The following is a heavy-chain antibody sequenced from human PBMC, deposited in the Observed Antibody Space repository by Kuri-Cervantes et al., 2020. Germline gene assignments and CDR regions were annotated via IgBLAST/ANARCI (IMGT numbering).Heavy chain of an antibody. D-gene: IGHD6-13*01. Sequence: ASVKVSCKASGYIFTSYAMHWVRQAPGQRLEWMGWSNAGNGNTNYAQKLQGRVTMTTDTSTSTAYMELRSLRSDDTAVYYCARVFQQLVTNYYYYGMDVWGQGTTVTVSS. CDR1: GYIFTSYA. CDR2: SNAGNGNT. CDR3: ARVFQQLVTNYYYYGMDV. V-gene: IGHV1-3*01. J-gene: IGHJ6*02.